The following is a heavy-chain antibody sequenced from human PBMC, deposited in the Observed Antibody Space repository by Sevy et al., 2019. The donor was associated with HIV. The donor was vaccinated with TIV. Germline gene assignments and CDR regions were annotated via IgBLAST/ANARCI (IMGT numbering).Heavy chain of an antibody. Sequence: ASVKVSCKVSGYTLTKLSIHWVRQAPGKGLEWMGDFDSQDGETIYSQRFQGRVTMTVDTPTDTAYMDLSSLTSEDTAVYYCATVGVSYYSGSSSYQGDWFDPWGQGTLVTVSS. J-gene: IGHJ5*02. CDR1: GYTLTKLS. CDR3: ATVGVSYYSGSSSYQGDWFDP. V-gene: IGHV1-24*01. D-gene: IGHD2-15*01. CDR2: FDSQDGET.